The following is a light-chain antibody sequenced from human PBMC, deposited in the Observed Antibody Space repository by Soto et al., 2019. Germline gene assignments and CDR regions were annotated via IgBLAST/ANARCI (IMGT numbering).Light chain of an antibody. CDR1: QSIYTW. CDR3: HYYYSYPEA. CDR2: AAS. J-gene: IGKJ1*01. Sequence: DIQMTQSPASVSASIGDRVTISCRASQSIYTWLVWYQQKPGKAPKLLIYAASSLQSGVPSRFSCSGYGTDFTPTTSSLQPDDSATYFCHYYYSYPEALGKGTKVDIK. V-gene: IGKV1-12*01.